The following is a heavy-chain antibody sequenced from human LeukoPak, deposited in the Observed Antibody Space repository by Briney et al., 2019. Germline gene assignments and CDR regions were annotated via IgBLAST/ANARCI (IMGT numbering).Heavy chain of an antibody. V-gene: IGHV4-34*01. CDR2: INHGGST. CDR3: ARALGYDFWSGYRHAFDI. CDR1: GGSFSGHY. D-gene: IGHD3-3*01. Sequence: SETLSLTCAVSGGSFSGHYWNWIRQPPGKGLEWIGEINHGGSTNYNPSLKSRVTISVDTSKNQFSLKLSFVTAADTAVYYCARALGYDFWSGYRHAFDIWGQGTMVTVSS. J-gene: IGHJ3*02.